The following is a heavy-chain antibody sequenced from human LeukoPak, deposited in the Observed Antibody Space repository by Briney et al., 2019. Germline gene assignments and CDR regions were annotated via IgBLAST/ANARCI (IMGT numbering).Heavy chain of an antibody. Sequence: GGSLRLSCAASGFTFSDCYMSWIRQAPGKGLEWVSYISSSGSTIYYADSVKGRFTISRDNAKNSLYLQMNSLRAEDTAVYYCARADVALTYYYYGMDVWGQGTTVTVSS. J-gene: IGHJ6*02. CDR2: ISSSGSTI. V-gene: IGHV3-11*01. CDR1: GFTFSDCY. D-gene: IGHD3-9*01. CDR3: ARADVALTYYYYGMDV.